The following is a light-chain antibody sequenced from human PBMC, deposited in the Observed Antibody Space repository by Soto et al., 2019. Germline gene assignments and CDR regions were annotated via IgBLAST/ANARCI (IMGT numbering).Light chain of an antibody. V-gene: IGLV1-51*01. Sequence: QSVLTQPPSVSAAPGQTVTISCSGSSSNIGNNYVSWYQQLPGTAPKLLIYDNNKRPSGIPDRFSGSKSGTSATLGITGLQTGDEADYYCGTWDSSLSVEVFGGGTKLTVL. CDR1: SSNIGNNY. CDR3: GTWDSSLSVEV. J-gene: IGLJ3*02. CDR2: DNN.